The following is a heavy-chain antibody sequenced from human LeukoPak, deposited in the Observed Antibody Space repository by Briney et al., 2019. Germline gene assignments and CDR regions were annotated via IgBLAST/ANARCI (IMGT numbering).Heavy chain of an antibody. J-gene: IGHJ3*02. CDR2: IYYSGST. V-gene: IGHV4-30-4*01. Sequence: SETLSLTCTVSGGSISSGDYYWSWIRQPPGKGLEWIGYIYYSGSTYYNPSLKSRVTISVDMSKNQFSLKLSSVTAADTAVYYCARSYCSSSCYAVGAFDIWGQGTVVTVSS. CDR1: GGSISSGDYY. CDR3: ARSYCSSSCYAVGAFDI. D-gene: IGHD2-2*01.